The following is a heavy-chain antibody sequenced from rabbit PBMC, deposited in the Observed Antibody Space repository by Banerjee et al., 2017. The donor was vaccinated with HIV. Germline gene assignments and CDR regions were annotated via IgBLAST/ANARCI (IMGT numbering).Heavy chain of an antibody. V-gene: IGHV1S43*01. CDR1: GIDFSSYG. D-gene: IGHD4-1*01. CDR3: ARGLVAGVLNL. Sequence: QEQLVESGGGLVTLGGSLKLSCKASGIDFSSYGISWVRQAPGKGLEWIACIYTTSGSTWYASWVNGRFTISRNTSLNTVDLKMTSLTAADTATYFCARGLVAGVLNLWGQGTLVTVS. CDR2: IYTTSGST. J-gene: IGHJ4*01.